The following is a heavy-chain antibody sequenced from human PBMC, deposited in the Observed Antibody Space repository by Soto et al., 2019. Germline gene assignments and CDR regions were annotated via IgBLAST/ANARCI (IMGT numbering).Heavy chain of an antibody. Sequence: GEPLKISCKGSGYSFTSYWIGWVRQMPGKGLEWMGIIYPGDSDTRYSPSFQGQVTISADKSISTAYLQWSSLKASDTAMYYCARTPVGIAAAQRAYYYYYGMDVWGQGTTVTVSS. V-gene: IGHV5-51*01. CDR1: GYSFTSYW. J-gene: IGHJ6*02. CDR2: IYPGDSDT. CDR3: ARTPVGIAAAQRAYYYYYGMDV. D-gene: IGHD6-13*01.